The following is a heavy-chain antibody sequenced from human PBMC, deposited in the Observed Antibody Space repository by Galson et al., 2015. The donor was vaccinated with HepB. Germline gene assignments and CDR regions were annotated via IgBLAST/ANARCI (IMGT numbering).Heavy chain of an antibody. D-gene: IGHD6-19*01. Sequence: LRLSCAASGFTFSSYAMSWVRQAPGKGLEWVSAISGSGGSTYYADSVKGRFTISRDNSKNTLYLQMNSLRAEDTAVYYCANGFPNSSGWYYGHAFDIWGQGTMVTVSS. CDR1: GFTFSSYA. CDR2: ISGSGGST. CDR3: ANGFPNSSGWYYGHAFDI. V-gene: IGHV3-23*01. J-gene: IGHJ3*02.